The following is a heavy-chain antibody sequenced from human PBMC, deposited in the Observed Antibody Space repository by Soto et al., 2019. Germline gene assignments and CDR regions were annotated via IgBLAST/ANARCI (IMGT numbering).Heavy chain of an antibody. CDR1: GFTFSSYA. V-gene: IGHV3-23*01. CDR3: AKDKPISGYPY. J-gene: IGHJ4*02. CDR2: ISGSGGST. Sequence: PGGSLRVSCAASGFTFSSYAMSWVRQAPGKGLEWVSAISGSGGSTYYAAPVKGRFTISRDNSKNTLYLQMNSLRAEDTAVYYCAKDKPISGYPYWGQGTLVTVSS. D-gene: IGHD3-22*01.